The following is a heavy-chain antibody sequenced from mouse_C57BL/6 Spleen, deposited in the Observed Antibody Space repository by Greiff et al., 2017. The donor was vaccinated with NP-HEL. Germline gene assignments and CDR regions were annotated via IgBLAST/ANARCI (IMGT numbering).Heavy chain of an antibody. CDR3: ARGIYYGSSPYAMDY. J-gene: IGHJ4*01. Sequence: QVQLQQSGAELVKPGASVKISCKASGYAFSSYWMNWVKQRPGKGLEWIGQIYPGDGDTNYNGKFKGKATLTADKSSSTAYMQLSSLTSEDSAVYFGARGIYYGSSPYAMDYWGQGTSVTFSS. CDR1: GYAFSSYW. D-gene: IGHD1-1*01. CDR2: IYPGDGDT. V-gene: IGHV1-80*01.